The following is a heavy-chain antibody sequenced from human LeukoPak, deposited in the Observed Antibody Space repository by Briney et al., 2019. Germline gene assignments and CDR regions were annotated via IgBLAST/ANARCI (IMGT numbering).Heavy chain of an antibody. J-gene: IGHJ4*02. CDR1: GYTFTDYY. V-gene: IGHV1-2*02. D-gene: IGHD6-6*01. Sequence: GSSVKVSCKTSGYTFTDYYIHWMRQAPGQGLEWMGWINSNSGGTSYAQKFQGRATLTRDTPTRTAFMELNRLTSDDTAVYYCARTSIAARRADFDYWGQGTVVTVSS. CDR3: ARTSIAARRADFDY. CDR2: INSNSGGT.